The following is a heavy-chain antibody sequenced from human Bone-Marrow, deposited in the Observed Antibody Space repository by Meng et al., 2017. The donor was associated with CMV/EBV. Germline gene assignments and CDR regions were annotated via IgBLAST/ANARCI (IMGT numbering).Heavy chain of an antibody. CDR2: ISGSGGST. J-gene: IGHJ4*02. V-gene: IGHV3-23*01. CDR1: GFTFSSYA. CDR3: AKPYQYQLLAFDY. Sequence: GGALRLSCAASGFTFSSYAMSWVRQAPGKGLEWVSAISGSGGSTYYADSVKGRFTISRDNSKNTLYLQMNSLRAEDTAVYYCAKPYQYQLLAFDYWGQGTLVTVSS. D-gene: IGHD2-2*01.